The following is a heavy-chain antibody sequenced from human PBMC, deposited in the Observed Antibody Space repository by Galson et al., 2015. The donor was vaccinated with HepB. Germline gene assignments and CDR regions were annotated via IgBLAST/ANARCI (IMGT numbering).Heavy chain of an antibody. J-gene: IGHJ6*02. V-gene: IGHV1-69*13. D-gene: IGHD2-15*01. Sequence: SVKVSCKASGGTFSSYAISWVRQAPGQGLEWMGGIIPIFGTANYAQKFQGRVTITADESTSTAYMELSSLRSEDTAVYYCASPGLKYCSGGSCYSEDYYGIDVWGQGTTVTVSS. CDR2: IIPIFGTA. CDR1: GGTFSSYA. CDR3: ASPGLKYCSGGSCYSEDYYGIDV.